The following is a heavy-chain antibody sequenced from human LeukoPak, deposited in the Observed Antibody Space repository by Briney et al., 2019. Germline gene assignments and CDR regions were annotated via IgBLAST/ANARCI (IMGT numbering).Heavy chain of an antibody. CDR3: ARLSDSDSSGYYWGFEY. V-gene: IGHV4-59*08. D-gene: IGHD3-22*01. CDR1: GGPISSYY. Sequence: SETLSLTCIVSGGPISSYYWSWIRQPPGKGLECIGYIYYSGSTNYNPSLKSRVTISVDTSKNQFSLKLSSVTAADTAVYYCARLSDSDSSGYYWGFEYWGQGTLVTVSS. CDR2: IYYSGST. J-gene: IGHJ4*02.